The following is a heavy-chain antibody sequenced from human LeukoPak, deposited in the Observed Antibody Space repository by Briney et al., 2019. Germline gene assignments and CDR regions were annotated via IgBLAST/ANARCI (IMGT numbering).Heavy chain of an antibody. D-gene: IGHD6-19*01. Sequence: ASVKVSCKASGCTFTSYGISWVRQAPGQGLEWMGWISAYNGNTNYAQKLQGRVTKTTDTSTSTAYMELRSLRSDDTAVYYCARDSRTLAVARRSFDYWGQGTLVTVSS. J-gene: IGHJ4*02. CDR1: GCTFTSYG. V-gene: IGHV1-18*01. CDR2: ISAYNGNT. CDR3: ARDSRTLAVARRSFDY.